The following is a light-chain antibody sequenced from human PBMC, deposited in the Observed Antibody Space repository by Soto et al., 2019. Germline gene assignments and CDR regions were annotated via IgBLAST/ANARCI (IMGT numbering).Light chain of an antibody. CDR1: QSVITN. CDR2: GAS. J-gene: IGKJ2*01. CDR3: QHYNHWPMYT. Sequence: ELVMTQSPATLSASPGERATLSCRASQSVITNAAWYQQKPGQAPRLLIYGASTRATGIPARFSGSGSGTEFTLTISSLQSEDFAVYYCQHYNHWPMYTFGQGTKVEIK. V-gene: IGKV3-15*01.